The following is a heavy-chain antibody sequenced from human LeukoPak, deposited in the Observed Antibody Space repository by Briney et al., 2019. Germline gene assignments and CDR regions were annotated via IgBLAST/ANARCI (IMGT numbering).Heavy chain of an antibody. D-gene: IGHD5-24*01. CDR3: ARGPFSRDNFDY. V-gene: IGHV3-7*03. CDR2: IKKDGSEE. J-gene: IGHJ4*02. Sequence: GGSLRHSCAASGFTLKNYWMSWVRQAPGKGLEWVADIKKDGSEEYYVDSVKGRFTISRDNAKNSLFLQMSSLRAEDTAIYYCARGPFSRDNFDYWGQGTLVTVSS. CDR1: GFTLKNYW.